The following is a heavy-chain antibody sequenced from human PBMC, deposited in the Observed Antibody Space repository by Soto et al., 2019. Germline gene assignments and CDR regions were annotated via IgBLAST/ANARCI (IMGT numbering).Heavy chain of an antibody. CDR3: TTVDAVVLN. CDR1: GFTFSSYA. V-gene: IGHV3-23*01. Sequence: PGGSLRLSCAASGFTFSSYAMSWVRQAPGKGLEWVSSITSTGDRAYYADSVKGRFTVSRDNSKNTLYLQMNSLRAEDTAVYYSTTVDAVVLNWGQGLLVTVSS. J-gene: IGHJ4*02. CDR2: ITSTGDRA. D-gene: IGHD6-19*01.